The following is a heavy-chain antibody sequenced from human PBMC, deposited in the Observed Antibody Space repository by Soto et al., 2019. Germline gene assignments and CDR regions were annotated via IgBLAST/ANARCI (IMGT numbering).Heavy chain of an antibody. V-gene: IGHV1-3*01. CDR3: ASSGGLDD. CDR1: GYSFTSYA. Sequence: QVQLVQSGAEVKKPGASVKVSCKASGYSFTSYAIHWVRQAPGQGLECMGWINAANGNTRYSQKFQGRVAITTDTSAPTASMPPSSLTSEYPAVYSCASSGGLDDWGQGTLITLSS. J-gene: IGHJ4*02. CDR2: INAANGNT. D-gene: IGHD6-25*01.